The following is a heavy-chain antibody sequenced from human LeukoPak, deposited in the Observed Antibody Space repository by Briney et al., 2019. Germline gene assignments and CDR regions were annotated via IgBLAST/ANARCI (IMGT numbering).Heavy chain of an antibody. V-gene: IGHV3-11*01. CDR2: ISSSGSTI. CDR1: GFTFSDYY. D-gene: IGHD3-22*01. Sequence: PGGSLRLSCAASGFTFSDYYMSWIRQAPGKGLEWVSYISSSGSTIYYADSVKGRFTISRDNAKNSLYLQMNSLRAEDTAVYYRARRHYYDSSGYSFDYWGQGTLVTVSS. CDR3: ARRHYYDSSGYSFDY. J-gene: IGHJ4*02.